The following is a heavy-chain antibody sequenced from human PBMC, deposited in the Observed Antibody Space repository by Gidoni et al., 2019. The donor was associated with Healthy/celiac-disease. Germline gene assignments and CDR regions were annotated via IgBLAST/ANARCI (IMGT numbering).Heavy chain of an antibody. CDR2: ISWNSGSI. CDR1: GFTFDDYA. D-gene: IGHD6-6*01. Sequence: EVQLVESGGGVVQPGRSLRLSCAAAGFTFDDYAMHGVRQAPGKGLAWVSGISWNSGSIGYADSVKGRFTISRDNAKNSLYLQMNSLRAEDTALYYCAKDWSIAARSDAFDIWGQGTMVTVSS. V-gene: IGHV3-9*01. CDR3: AKDWSIAARSDAFDI. J-gene: IGHJ3*02.